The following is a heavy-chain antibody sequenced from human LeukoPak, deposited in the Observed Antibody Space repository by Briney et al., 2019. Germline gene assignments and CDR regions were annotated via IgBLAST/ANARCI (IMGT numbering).Heavy chain of an antibody. J-gene: IGHJ4*02. CDR1: GGSISSSSYY. CDR2: IYYSGST. V-gene: IGHV4-39*07. D-gene: IGHD5-12*01. CDR3: ARVGSGYDRDAAFDY. Sequence: SETLSLTCTVSGGSISSSSYYWGWIRQPPGKGLEWIGSIYYSGSTYYNPSLKSRVTISVDTSKNQFSLKLSSVTAADTAVYYCARVGSGYDRDAAFDYWGQGTLVTVSS.